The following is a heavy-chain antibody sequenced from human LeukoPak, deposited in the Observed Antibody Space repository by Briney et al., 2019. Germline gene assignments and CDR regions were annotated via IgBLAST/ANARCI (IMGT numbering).Heavy chain of an antibody. CDR3: ARAYYYDSSGYYPGGDH. CDR1: GYTFTSYY. V-gene: IGHV1-46*01. Sequence: GASVKVSCKASGYTFTSYYMHWVRQAPGQGLEWMGIINPSGGSTSYAQKFQGRVTMTRDTSTSTVYMELRSLRSEDTAVYYCARAYYYDSSGYYPGGDHWGQGTLVTVPS. J-gene: IGHJ4*02. CDR2: INPSGGST. D-gene: IGHD3-22*01.